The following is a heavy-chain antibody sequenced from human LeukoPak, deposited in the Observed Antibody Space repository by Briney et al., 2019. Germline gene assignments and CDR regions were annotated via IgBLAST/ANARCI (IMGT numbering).Heavy chain of an antibody. J-gene: IGHJ6*03. V-gene: IGHV3-74*03. CDR2: INSDGSTT. Sequence: PGGSLRLSCAASGFTFSSYWMHWVRQAPGKGLAWVSRINSDGSTTTYADSVKGRFTISRDNSKNTLYLQMNSLRAEDTAIYYCAKAALRFLEWFPYYMDVWGKGTTVTVSS. CDR3: AKAALRFLEWFPYYMDV. CDR1: GFTFSSYW. D-gene: IGHD3-3*01.